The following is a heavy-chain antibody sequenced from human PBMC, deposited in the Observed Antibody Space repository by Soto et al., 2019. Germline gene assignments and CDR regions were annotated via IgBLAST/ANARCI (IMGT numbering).Heavy chain of an antibody. D-gene: IGHD2-2*01. Sequence: QVQLVQSGAEVKKPGASVKVSCKASGYTFNDYYIYWVRQAPGQGLEWMGWINPDSGGTNYAQNFQGRVTMTRDTSISTAYMELTRLTSDDTAVYYCARYYCGTNSCHGWFDPWGQGTLVTVSS. J-gene: IGHJ5*02. CDR2: INPDSGGT. CDR1: GYTFNDYY. CDR3: ARYYCGTNSCHGWFDP. V-gene: IGHV1-2*02.